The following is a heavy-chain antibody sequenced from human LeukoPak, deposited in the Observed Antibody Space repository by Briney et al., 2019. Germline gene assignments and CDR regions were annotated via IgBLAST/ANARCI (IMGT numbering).Heavy chain of an antibody. CDR1: GGPISSYY. J-gene: IGHJ5*02. CDR3: ARVLRYFDWLSVAENWFDP. V-gene: IGHV4-59*08. CDR2: IYYSGST. D-gene: IGHD3-9*01. Sequence: PSETLSLTCTVSGGPISSYYWSWIRQPPGKGLEWIGYIYYSGSTNYNPSLKSRVTISVDTSKNQFSLKLSSVTAADTAVYYCARVLRYFDWLSVAENWFDPWGQGTLVTVSS.